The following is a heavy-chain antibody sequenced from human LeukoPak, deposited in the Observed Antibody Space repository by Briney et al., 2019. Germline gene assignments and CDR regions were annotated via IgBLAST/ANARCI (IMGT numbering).Heavy chain of an antibody. CDR3: ARERCTNRITIYF. Sequence: GASVTVSCKASGYTFTSYDINWVRQATGQGLEWMGWMNPNSGNTGYQQKFQGRVTMTSNTSISTDYMELSSLRSEDTAVYYCARERCTNRITIYFWGQGTLVTVSS. CDR2: MNPNSGNT. D-gene: IGHD3-3*01. J-gene: IGHJ4*02. CDR1: GYTFTSYD. V-gene: IGHV1-8*01.